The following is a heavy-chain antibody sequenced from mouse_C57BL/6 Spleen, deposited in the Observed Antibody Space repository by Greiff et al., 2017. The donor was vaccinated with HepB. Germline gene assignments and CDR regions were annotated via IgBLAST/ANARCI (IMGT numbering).Heavy chain of an antibody. CDR1: GYTFTSYW. V-gene: IGHV1-50*01. Sequence: VQLQQSGAELVKPGASVKLSCKASGYTFTSYWMQWVKQRPGQGLEWIGEIDPSDSYTNYNQKLKGKATLTVDTSSSTAYLQLSSLTSEDSAVYYFARYATVAYAMDYWGQGTSVTVSS. CDR3: ARYATVAYAMDY. J-gene: IGHJ4*01. CDR2: IDPSDSYT. D-gene: IGHD1-1*01.